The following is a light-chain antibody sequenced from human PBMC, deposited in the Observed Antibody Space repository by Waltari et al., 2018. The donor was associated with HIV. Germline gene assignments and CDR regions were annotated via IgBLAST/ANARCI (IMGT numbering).Light chain of an antibody. Sequence: QSALTQPRSVSGSPGQSVTISCTGTSSDVGGYHYVSWYQQHPGKAPKLMIYDVSKRPSGVPDRFSGSKSGNTASLTISGLQAEDEADYYCCSYAGSYTSRVFGGGTKLTVL. CDR3: CSYAGSYTSRV. CDR1: SSDVGGYHY. J-gene: IGLJ2*01. V-gene: IGLV2-11*01. CDR2: DVS.